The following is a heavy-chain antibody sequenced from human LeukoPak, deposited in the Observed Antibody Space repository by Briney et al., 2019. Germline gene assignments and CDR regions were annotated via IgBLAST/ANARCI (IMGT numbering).Heavy chain of an antibody. V-gene: IGHV4-34*01. CDR1: GGSFSGYY. Sequence: SETLSLTCAVYGGSFSGYYWSWIRQPPGKGLEWIGEINHSGSTNYNPSLKSRVTISLDTSKNQFSLKLSSVTAADTAVYYCARVGVLDTAMPIYYFDYWGQGTLVTVSS. CDR2: INHSGST. J-gene: IGHJ4*02. CDR3: ARVGVLDTAMPIYYFDY. D-gene: IGHD5-18*01.